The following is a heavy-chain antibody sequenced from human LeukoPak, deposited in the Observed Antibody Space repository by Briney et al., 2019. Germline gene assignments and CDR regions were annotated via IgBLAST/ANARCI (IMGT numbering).Heavy chain of an antibody. D-gene: IGHD3-22*01. CDR2: IWYDGSNK. J-gene: IGHJ3*02. V-gene: IGHV3-33*01. Sequence: GGSLRLSCAASGFTFSSYGMHWVRQAPGKGLEWVAVIWYDGSNKYYADSVKGRFTISRDNSKNTLSLQMNSLRAEDTAVYYCARGAPIYDSSGPGVFDIWGQGTMVTVSS. CDR1: GFTFSSYG. CDR3: ARGAPIYDSSGPGVFDI.